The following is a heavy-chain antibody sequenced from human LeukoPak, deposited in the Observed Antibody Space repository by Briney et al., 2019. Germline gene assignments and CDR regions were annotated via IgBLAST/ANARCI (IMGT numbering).Heavy chain of an antibody. Sequence: GGSLRLSCVVSGFTFSSYAMSWVRQAPGKGLEWVSAISGSGGSTYYADSVKGRFTISRDNSKNTLYLQMNSLRAEDTAVYYCAKEKMATIGGDAFDIWGQGTMVSVSS. D-gene: IGHD5-24*01. V-gene: IGHV3-23*01. CDR3: AKEKMATIGGDAFDI. J-gene: IGHJ3*02. CDR1: GFTFSSYA. CDR2: ISGSGGST.